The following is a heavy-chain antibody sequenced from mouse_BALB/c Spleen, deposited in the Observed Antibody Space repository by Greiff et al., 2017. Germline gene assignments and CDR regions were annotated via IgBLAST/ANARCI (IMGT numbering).Heavy chain of an antibody. CDR3: ARPGTGFDY. CDR2: ISSGSSTI. D-gene: IGHD4-1*01. Sequence: EVQLQESGGGLVQPGGSRKLSCAASGFTFSSFGMHWVRQAPEKGLEWVAYISSGSSTIYYADTVKGRFTISRDNPKNTLFLQMTSLRSEDTAMYYCARPGTGFDYWGQGTTLTVSS. CDR1: GFTFSSFG. J-gene: IGHJ2*01. V-gene: IGHV5-17*02.